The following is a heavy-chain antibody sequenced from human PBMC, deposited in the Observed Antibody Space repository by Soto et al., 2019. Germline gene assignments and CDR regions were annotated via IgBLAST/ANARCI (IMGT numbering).Heavy chain of an antibody. CDR2: IYYDGSNK. D-gene: IGHD4-17*01. CDR1: GFAFSAYG. CDR3: ARVGGTVTSDY. Sequence: QVQLVESGGGVVQPGRSLRLSCAASGFAFSAYGMHWVRQAPGKGLEWVAMIYYDGSNKYYADSVKGRFTISRDNSKNPLYLQRSSLSAEDTALYYCARVGGTVTSDYWGQGTLVTVSS. J-gene: IGHJ4*02. V-gene: IGHV3-33*01.